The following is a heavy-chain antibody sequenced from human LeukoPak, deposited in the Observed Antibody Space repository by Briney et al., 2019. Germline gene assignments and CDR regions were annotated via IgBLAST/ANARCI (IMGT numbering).Heavy chain of an antibody. V-gene: IGHV3-53*05. D-gene: IGHD4-23*01. J-gene: IGHJ4*02. CDR3: AKNEDYGGNSYYFDY. Sequence: GGSLRLSCAASGFTVSSNYMSWVRQAPGKGLEWVSVIYSGGSTYYADSVKGRFTISRDNSKNTLYLQMNSLRAEDTAVYYCAKNEDYGGNSYYFDYWGQGTLVTVSS. CDR1: GFTVSSNY. CDR2: IYSGGST.